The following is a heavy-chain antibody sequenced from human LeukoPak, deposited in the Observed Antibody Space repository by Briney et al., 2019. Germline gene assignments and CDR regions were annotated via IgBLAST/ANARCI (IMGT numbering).Heavy chain of an antibody. D-gene: IGHD3-3*01. J-gene: IGHJ4*02. CDR3: ARGASGVIVIVEDYLNY. CDR1: GYTFTDHY. Sequence: LGASVKVSCKASGYTFTDHYMHWVRQAPGQGFEWMGWIDPNSGGTNYVQKFQGRVTMIRDTSISTAYMELSRLRSDDTAKYYCARGASGVIVIVEDYLNYWGQGTLVTVSS. CDR2: IDPNSGGT. V-gene: IGHV1-2*03.